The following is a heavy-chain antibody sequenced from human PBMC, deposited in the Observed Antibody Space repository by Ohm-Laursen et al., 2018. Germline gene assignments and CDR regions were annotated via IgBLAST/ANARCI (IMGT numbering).Heavy chain of an antibody. CDR1: GFSFSGYT. CDR2: INGDGSST. J-gene: IGHJ3*02. CDR3: ARARHSNYRFDAFDM. Sequence: SLRLSCAASGFSFSGYTITWVRQAPGKGLVWVSRINGDGSSTTYADSVKGRFTISRDNAKNTVYVQMNGLRAEDTAVYYCARARHSNYRFDAFDMWGQGTMVTVSS. D-gene: IGHD4-11*01. V-gene: IGHV3-74*01.